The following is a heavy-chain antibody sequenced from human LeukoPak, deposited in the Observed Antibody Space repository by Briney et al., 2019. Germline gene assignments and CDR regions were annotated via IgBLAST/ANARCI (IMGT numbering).Heavy chain of an antibody. CDR2: IYTSGST. CDR3: ARENSGSYREFDY. Sequence: SETLSLTCTVSGGSISSYYWSWIRQPAGKGLERIGRIYTSGSTNYNASLKSRVSMSVDTSKNQFSLKLSSVTAADTAVFYCARENSGSYREFDYWGQGTLVTVSS. CDR1: GGSISSYY. D-gene: IGHD1-26*01. V-gene: IGHV4-4*07. J-gene: IGHJ4*02.